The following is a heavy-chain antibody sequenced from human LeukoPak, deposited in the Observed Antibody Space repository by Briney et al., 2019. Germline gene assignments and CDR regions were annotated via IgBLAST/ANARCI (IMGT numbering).Heavy chain of an antibody. J-gene: IGHJ4*02. CDR2: INPNSGNR. V-gene: IGHV1-8*03. CDR1: GGTFSSYA. CDR3: ARVDGSPDY. Sequence: ASVKVSCKASGGTFSSYAISWVRQVPGQGLEWMGWINPNSGNRGYAQQFQGRVTIRTAYMELTNLRSEDTAVYYCARVDGSPDYWGQGTLVTVSS. D-gene: IGHD2-15*01.